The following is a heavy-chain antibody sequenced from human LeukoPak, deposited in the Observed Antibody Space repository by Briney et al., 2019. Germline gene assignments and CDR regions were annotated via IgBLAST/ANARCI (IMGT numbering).Heavy chain of an antibody. J-gene: IGHJ5*02. D-gene: IGHD3-3*01. Sequence: PSETLSLTCTVSGGSISSYYWSWIRQLPGKGLEWIGYIYTSGSTNYNPSLKSRVTISVDTSKNQFSLKLSSVTAADTAVYHCARHYGFSEWINNWFDPWGQGTLVTVSS. V-gene: IGHV4-4*09. CDR3: ARHYGFSEWINNWFDP. CDR1: GGSISSYY. CDR2: IYTSGST.